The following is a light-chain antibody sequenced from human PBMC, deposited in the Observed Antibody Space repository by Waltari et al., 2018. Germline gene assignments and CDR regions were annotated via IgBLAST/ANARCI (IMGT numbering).Light chain of an antibody. CDR1: QNIGRR. V-gene: IGKV6-21*01. Sequence: EIVLTQSPDFQSVTPKETVTIIGRASQNIGRRLYWYQQKQGKSPRRLMKYASQDFEGVHARFSGSGSGTVFTLTINSLEAEDAATYYCHQSSSLPRTFGQGTKVDIK. J-gene: IGKJ1*01. CDR2: YAS. CDR3: HQSSSLPRT.